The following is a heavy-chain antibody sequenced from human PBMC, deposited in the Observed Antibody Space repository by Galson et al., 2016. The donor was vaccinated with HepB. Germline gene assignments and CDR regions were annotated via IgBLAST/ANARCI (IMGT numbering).Heavy chain of an antibody. J-gene: IGHJ2*01. CDR2: ISTDESNK. CDR3: ARGLRWYWYLDL. CDR1: GFIFSTYG. D-gene: IGHD4-23*01. V-gene: IGHV3-30*03. Sequence: SLRLSCAASGFIFSTYGMHWVRQAPGKGLEWVALISTDESNKYYGDSVKGRFTISRDNSKNTLYLQMNSLGADDTAVYYCARGLRWYWYLDLWGQGTLVAVSS.